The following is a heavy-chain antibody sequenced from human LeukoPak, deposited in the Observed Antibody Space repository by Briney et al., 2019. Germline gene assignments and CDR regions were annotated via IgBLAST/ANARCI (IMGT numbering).Heavy chain of an antibody. CDR3: ARNSAAGTGDWFDP. CDR1: GFTFSSYW. D-gene: IGHD6-13*01. Sequence: GGSLRLSCAASGFTFSSYWMSWVRQAPGKGLEWVANIKQDGSEKYYVDSVKGRFTISRDNAKNSLYLQMNSLRAEDTAVYYCARNSAAGTGDWFDPWGQGTLVTVSS. J-gene: IGHJ5*02. V-gene: IGHV3-7*03. CDR2: IKQDGSEK.